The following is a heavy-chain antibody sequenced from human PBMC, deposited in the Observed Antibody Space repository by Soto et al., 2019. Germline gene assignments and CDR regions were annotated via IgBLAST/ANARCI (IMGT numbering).Heavy chain of an antibody. CDR3: ARDFLTTGSYGMDV. Sequence: GGSLRLSCAASGFTFSSYGMHWVRQAPGKGQEWVAVIWYDGSNKYYADSVKGRFTISRDNSKNTLYLQMNSLRAEDTAVYYCARDFLTTGSYGMDVWGQGTTVTVSS. V-gene: IGHV3-33*01. J-gene: IGHJ6*02. D-gene: IGHD3-22*01. CDR2: IWYDGSNK. CDR1: GFTFSSYG.